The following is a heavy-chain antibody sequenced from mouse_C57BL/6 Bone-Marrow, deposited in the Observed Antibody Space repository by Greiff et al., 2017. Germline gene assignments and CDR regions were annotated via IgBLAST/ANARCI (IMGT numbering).Heavy chain of an antibody. CDR1: GFNIKDDY. J-gene: IGHJ3*01. CDR3: TTVYGNYGAWFAY. CDR2: IDPENGDT. D-gene: IGHD2-1*01. V-gene: IGHV14-4*01. Sequence: VQLQQSGAELVRPGASVKLSCTASGFNIKDDYMHWVKQRPEQGLEWIGWIDPENGDTEYASKFQGKATITADTSSNTAYLQLSSLTSEDTAVYYWTTVYGNYGAWFAYWGQGTLVTVSA.